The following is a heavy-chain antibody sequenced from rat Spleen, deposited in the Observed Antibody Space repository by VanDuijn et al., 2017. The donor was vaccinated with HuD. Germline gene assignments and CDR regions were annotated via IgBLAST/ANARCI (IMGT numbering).Heavy chain of an antibody. J-gene: IGHJ1*01. CDR1: GFTFNNYW. D-gene: IGHD1-12*02. V-gene: IGHV5-31*01. Sequence: EVQLVESGGGLVQPGRSLKLSCVASGFTFNNYWMTWIRQAPGKGLEWVASITNTGGTTYYRDSVKGRFTVSRDNAKSTLYLQMDSLRSEDTATYHCARRGYDGSYQIPYWYIDFWGP. CDR2: ITNTGGTT. CDR3: ARRGYDGSYQIPYWYIDF.